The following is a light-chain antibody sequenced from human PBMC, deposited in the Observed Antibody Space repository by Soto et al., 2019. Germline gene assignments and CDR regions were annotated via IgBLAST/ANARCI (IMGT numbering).Light chain of an antibody. Sequence: DIQMTQSPSSLSASVGDRVTITCRASQSISAYLNWYQQKPGKAPKLLIYGASTLQSGVPSRFSGSGSGTDFTLTISSLQAEDFATYFCQQSYTSPPALTFGGGTKVDIK. J-gene: IGKJ4*01. CDR2: GAS. V-gene: IGKV1-39*01. CDR1: QSISAY. CDR3: QQSYTSPPALT.